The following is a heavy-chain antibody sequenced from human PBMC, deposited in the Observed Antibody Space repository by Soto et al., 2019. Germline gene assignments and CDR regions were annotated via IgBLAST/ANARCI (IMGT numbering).Heavy chain of an antibody. Sequence: ASVKVSCKASGYTFTSYGISWVRQAPGQGLEWMGWISAYNGNTNYAQKLQGRVTMTTDTSTSTAYMELRSLRSDDTAVYYCARYCTNGVCYGPYYYYGMDVWGQGTTVTVSS. CDR1: GYTFTSYG. J-gene: IGHJ6*02. V-gene: IGHV1-18*04. CDR3: ARYCTNGVCYGPYYYYGMDV. CDR2: ISAYNGNT. D-gene: IGHD2-8*01.